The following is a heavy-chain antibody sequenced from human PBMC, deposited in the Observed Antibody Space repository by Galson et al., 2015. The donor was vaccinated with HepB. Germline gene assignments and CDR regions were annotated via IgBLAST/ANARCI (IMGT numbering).Heavy chain of an antibody. CDR3: TRHDSGDSVGLFFGMDV. V-gene: IGHV5-51*01. CDR1: GYSFNSYW. CDR2: IFPSDSDT. J-gene: IGHJ6*02. D-gene: IGHD4-17*01. Sequence: QSGAEVKKPGESLKISCKGSGYSFNSYWIGWVRQMPGRGLEWMGIIFPSDSDTRYSPAYQGQVTMSVDKSINIAYLHWSSLKASDTAMYYCTRHDSGDSVGLFFGMDVWGQGTTVT.